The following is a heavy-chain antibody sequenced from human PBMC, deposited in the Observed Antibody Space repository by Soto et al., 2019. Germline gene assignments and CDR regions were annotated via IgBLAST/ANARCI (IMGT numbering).Heavy chain of an antibody. J-gene: IGHJ4*02. V-gene: IGHV1-2*04. D-gene: IGHD2-15*01. CDR2: INPNSGGT. Sequence: ASVKVSCKASGYTFTGYYMDWVRQAPGQGLEWMGWINPNSGGTNYAQKFQGWVTMTRDTSISTAYMELSRLRSDDAAVYYCARGYCSGGSCFDYWGQGTLVTVSS. CDR1: GYTFTGYY. CDR3: ARGYCSGGSCFDY.